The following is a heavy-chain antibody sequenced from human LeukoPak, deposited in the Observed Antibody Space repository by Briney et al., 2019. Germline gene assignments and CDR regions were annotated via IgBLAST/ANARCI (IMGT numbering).Heavy chain of an antibody. D-gene: IGHD3-22*01. V-gene: IGHV4-39*01. CDR3: ARSRPYYYDSSGYFDY. J-gene: IGHJ4*02. CDR2: IYYSGST. Sequence: PSETLSLTCSVSGGSISSSSYYWGWIRQPPGKGLEWIGSIYYSGSTYYSPSLKSRVTISVDTSKNQFSLKLSSVTAADTAVYYCARSRPYYYDSSGYFDYWGQGTLVTVSS. CDR1: GGSISSSSYY.